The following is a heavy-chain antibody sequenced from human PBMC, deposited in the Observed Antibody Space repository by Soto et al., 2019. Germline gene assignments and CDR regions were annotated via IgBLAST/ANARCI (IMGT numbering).Heavy chain of an antibody. J-gene: IGHJ4*02. CDR3: ARLGGYYQAFDS. CDR2: IYYSGST. D-gene: IGHD3-22*01. Sequence: TLSLTCTVSGGSISPYYWSWIRQPPGKGLEWIGYIYYSGSTTYNPSLKSRVNISVDTSQNQFSLSLSSVTAADTAVYYCARLGGYYQAFDSWGQGTLVTVSS. CDR1: GGSISPYY. V-gene: IGHV4-59*08.